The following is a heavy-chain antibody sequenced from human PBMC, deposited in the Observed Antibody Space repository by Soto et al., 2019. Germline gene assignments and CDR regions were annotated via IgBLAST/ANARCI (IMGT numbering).Heavy chain of an antibody. CDR3: ASVERVGVAPKSMDV. Sequence: GKGMEWIGYIYYSGSTNYTPSLKSRVTISVDTSKNQFSLKLSSVTAADTAVYYCASVERVGVAPKSMDVWGTGLTV. V-gene: IGHV4-59*08. D-gene: IGHD2-15*01. CDR2: IYYSGST. J-gene: IGHJ6*04.